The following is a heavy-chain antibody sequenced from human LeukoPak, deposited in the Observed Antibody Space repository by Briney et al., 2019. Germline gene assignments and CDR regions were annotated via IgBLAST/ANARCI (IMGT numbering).Heavy chain of an antibody. D-gene: IGHD3-22*01. CDR3: AKGPYYDSSGYLHYFDY. V-gene: IGHV3-9*01. CDR1: YA. Sequence: YAMSWVRHAPGKGLEWVSGISWNSGSIGYADSVKGRFTISRDNAKNSLYLQMNSLRAEDTALYYCAKGPYYDSSGYLHYFDYWGQGTLVTVSS. J-gene: IGHJ4*02. CDR2: ISWNSGSI.